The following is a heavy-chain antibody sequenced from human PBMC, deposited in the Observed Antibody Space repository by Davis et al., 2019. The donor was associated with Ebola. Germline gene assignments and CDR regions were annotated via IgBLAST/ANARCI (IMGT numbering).Heavy chain of an antibody. D-gene: IGHD6-19*01. CDR3: ARALGSGWFGYYFDY. J-gene: IGHJ4*02. CDR2: IHYIGST. V-gene: IGHV4-59*11. Sequence: MPSETLSPTCTVPGGSISSHYWSWIRQPPGKGLEWIGHIHYIGSTSKNPSLRSPVSISVDTSKNQFSLKLSSVTAADTAVYYCARALGSGWFGYYFDYWGQGALVTVSS. CDR1: GGSISSHY.